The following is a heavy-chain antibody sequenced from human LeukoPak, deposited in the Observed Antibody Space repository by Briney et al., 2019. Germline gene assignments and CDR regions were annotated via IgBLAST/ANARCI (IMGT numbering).Heavy chain of an antibody. Sequence: GGSLRLSCATSGFTFSMSAMHWVRLAPGKGLDWVAVISFDGGNKFYADSVKGRFSISRDKSKNTLYLQMNSLGLDDTAVYFCARGRAGIAAAGFDYWGQGTLVTVSS. CDR1: GFTFSMSA. J-gene: IGHJ4*02. CDR2: ISFDGGNK. D-gene: IGHD6-13*01. V-gene: IGHV3-30-3*01. CDR3: ARGRAGIAAAGFDY.